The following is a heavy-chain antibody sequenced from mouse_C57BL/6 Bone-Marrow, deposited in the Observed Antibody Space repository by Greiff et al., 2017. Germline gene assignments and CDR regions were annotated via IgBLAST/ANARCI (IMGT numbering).Heavy chain of an antibody. V-gene: IGHV1-82*01. D-gene: IGHD2-1*01. CDR3: ARWPWYFPAY. J-gene: IGHJ3*01. Sequence: VQRVESGPELVKPGASVKISCKASGYAFSSSWMNWVKQRPGKGLEWIGRIYPGAGDTNYNGKFKGKATLTADKSSCTAYMQLSSLTSEDSAVYFCARWPWYFPAYWGQGTLVTVSA. CDR1: GYAFSSSW. CDR2: IYPGAGDT.